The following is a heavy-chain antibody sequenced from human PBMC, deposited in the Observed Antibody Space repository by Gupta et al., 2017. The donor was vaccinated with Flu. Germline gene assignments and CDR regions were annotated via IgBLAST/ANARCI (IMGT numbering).Heavy chain of an antibody. D-gene: IGHD6-19*01. V-gene: IGHV3-33*01. J-gene: IGHJ4*02. Sequence: QVQLVESGGGVVQPGRSLRLSCAASGFTFSSYGMHWVRQAPGKGLEWVAVIWYDGSNKYYADSVKGRFTISRDNSKNTLYLQMNSLRAEETAVYYCARPVGSSGWYSFDYGGQGTLVTVSS. CDR3: ARPVGSSGWYSFDY. CDR1: GFTFSSYG. CDR2: IWYDGSNK.